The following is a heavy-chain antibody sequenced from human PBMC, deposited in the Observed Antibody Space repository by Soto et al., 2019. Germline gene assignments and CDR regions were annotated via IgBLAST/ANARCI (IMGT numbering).Heavy chain of an antibody. CDR3: AVTRVRTPRDPANMDV. CDR1: GFTFSSFA. J-gene: IGHJ6*02. D-gene: IGHD1-7*01. V-gene: IGHV3-23*01. CDR2: ISASGGST. Sequence: GGSLRLSCAASGFTFSSFAMSWVRQAPGKGLQWVSAISASGGSTYYADSVKGRFTISRDNSKNTLYLQMNSLRAADTAVYFCAVTRVRTPRDPANMDVWGQGTTVTVSS.